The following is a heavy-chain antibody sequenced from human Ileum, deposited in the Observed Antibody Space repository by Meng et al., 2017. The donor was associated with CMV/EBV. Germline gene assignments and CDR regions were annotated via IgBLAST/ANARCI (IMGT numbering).Heavy chain of an antibody. Sequence: SETLSLTCTVSGGSISGYYWSWIRQSPGKGLEYIGHISDSGSPDYNPSLQSRVTISGDTSKNQFSLNVESVTAADTAVYYCARGGTSSIWFDPWGQGILDTVSS. CDR1: GGSISGYY. V-gene: IGHV4-59*01. CDR3: ARGGTSSIWFDP. CDR2: ISDSGSP. D-gene: IGHD6-6*01. J-gene: IGHJ5*02.